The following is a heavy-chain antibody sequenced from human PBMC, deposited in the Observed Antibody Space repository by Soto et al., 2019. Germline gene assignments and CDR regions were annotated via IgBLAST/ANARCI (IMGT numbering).Heavy chain of an antibody. J-gene: IGHJ5*02. CDR1: GFTVSSNY. Sequence: EVQLVETGGGLIQPGGSLRLSCAASGFTVSSNYMSWVRQAPGKGLEWVSVIYSGGSTYYADSVKGRFTISRDNSKNTLYLQMNSLRAEDTAVYYCVRASSLGDYYGSGRFDPWGQGTLVTVSS. V-gene: IGHV3-53*02. CDR2: IYSGGST. D-gene: IGHD3-10*01. CDR3: VRASSLGDYYGSGRFDP.